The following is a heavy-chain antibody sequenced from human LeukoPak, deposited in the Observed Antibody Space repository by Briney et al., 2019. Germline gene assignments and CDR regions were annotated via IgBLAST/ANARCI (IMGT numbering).Heavy chain of an antibody. D-gene: IGHD2-2*01. CDR3: ARDLDRRYQPVNDAFDI. V-gene: IGHV4-61*02. CDR2: IYTSGST. J-gene: IGHJ3*02. CDR1: GGSISSGSYY. Sequence: SETLSLTCTVSGGSISSGSYYWSWIRQPAGKGLEWIGRIYTSGSTNYNPSLKSRVTMSVDTSKNQFSLKLSSVTAADTAVYYCARDLDRRYQPVNDAFDIWGQGTMVTVSS.